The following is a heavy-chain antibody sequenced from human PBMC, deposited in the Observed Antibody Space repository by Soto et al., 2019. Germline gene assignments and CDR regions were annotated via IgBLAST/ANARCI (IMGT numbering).Heavy chain of an antibody. D-gene: IGHD1-26*01. CDR2: LMPLYAKP. CDR3: ASLNNWSSGDGRIDV. CDR1: GGTFTTYT. J-gene: IGHJ6*02. V-gene: IGHV1-69*01. Sequence: QVQLVQSGAEVKKPGSSVKVSCKASGGTFTTYTIRWVRQVPGQGLEWMGGLMPLYAKPPYAQPFLARLAIAADEPTSTVYMELSSLRSEDTALFYCASLNNWSSGDGRIDVWGRGTAVSVSS.